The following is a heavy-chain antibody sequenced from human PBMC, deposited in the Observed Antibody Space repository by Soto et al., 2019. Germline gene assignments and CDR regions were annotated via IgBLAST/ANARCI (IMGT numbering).Heavy chain of an antibody. V-gene: IGHV3-21*06. CDR1: GFTFTRYS. CDR2: ISSTTNYI. Sequence: LRLSCAASGFTFTRYSMNWVRQAPGKGLEWVSSISSTTNYIYYGDSMKGQFTISRDNAKNSLYLEMNSLRAEDTAVYYCARESEDLTSNFDYWGQGTLVTVSS. CDR3: ARESEDLTSNFDY. J-gene: IGHJ4*02.